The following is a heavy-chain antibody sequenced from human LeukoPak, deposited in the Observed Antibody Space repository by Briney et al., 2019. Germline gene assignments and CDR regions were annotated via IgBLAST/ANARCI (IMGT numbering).Heavy chain of an antibody. J-gene: IGHJ4*02. CDR2: MNPNSGNT. D-gene: IGHD3-22*01. V-gene: IGHV1-8*03. Sequence: GASVKVSCKASGYTFTSYDINWVRQATGQGLEWMGWMNPNSGNTGYAQKFQGRVTITRNTSISTAYMELSSLRSEDTAVYYCAKDWLHDSSGYYYGLDYWGQGTLVTVSS. CDR3: AKDWLHDSSGYYYGLDY. CDR1: GYTFTSYD.